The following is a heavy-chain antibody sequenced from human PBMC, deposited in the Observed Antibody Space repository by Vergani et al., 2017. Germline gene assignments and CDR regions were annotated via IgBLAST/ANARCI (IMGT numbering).Heavy chain of an antibody. D-gene: IGHD5-12*01. V-gene: IGHV3-33*08. J-gene: IGHJ5*01. CDR3: ARRGYEKRFDS. Sequence: QVELVESEGGVVQPGRSLTLSCVASGFTFSSYGMHWVRQAPGKGLEWVAVIWYDGSNKYYGDSVKGRFTISRDKSKNTLYLQMDSLRVEDTAVYYCARRGYEKRFDSWGQGTLVTVSS. CDR1: GFTFSSYG. CDR2: IWYDGSNK.